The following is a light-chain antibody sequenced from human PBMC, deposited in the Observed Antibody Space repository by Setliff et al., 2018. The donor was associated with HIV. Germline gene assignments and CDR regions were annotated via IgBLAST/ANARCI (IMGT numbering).Light chain of an antibody. J-gene: IGLJ2*01. Sequence: LAQPASVSGSPGQSITISCTGSSSDIGDYESVSWYQQHPGEVPKLMIYDVTKRPSGVSNRFSASKSGNTASLTISGLQAEDEAHYCCSYAGGDTWIFGGGTKVTVL. CDR3: CSYAGGDTWI. CDR1: SSDIGDYES. V-gene: IGLV2-23*02. CDR2: DVT.